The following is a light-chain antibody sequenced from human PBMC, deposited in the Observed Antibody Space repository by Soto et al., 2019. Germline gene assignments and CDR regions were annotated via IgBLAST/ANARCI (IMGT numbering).Light chain of an antibody. V-gene: IGKV2-30*01. CDR1: TY. CDR3: MQATHWPWM. Sequence: TYLDWFQQRPGHSPRRLIYEVSNRVSGVPDRFSGSGSGTDFTLKISRVEAEDVGVYYCMQATHWPWMFCQGTMVDIK. J-gene: IGKJ1*01. CDR2: EVS.